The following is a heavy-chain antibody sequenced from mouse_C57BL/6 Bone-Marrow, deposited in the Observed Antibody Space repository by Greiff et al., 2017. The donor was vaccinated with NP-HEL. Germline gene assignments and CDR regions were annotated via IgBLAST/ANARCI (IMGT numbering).Heavy chain of an antibody. J-gene: IGHJ4*01. CDR2: ISSGGDYI. CDR1: GFTFSSYA. CDR3: TREVDGYYDAMDY. Sequence: EVKLMESGEGLVKPGGSLKLSCAASGFTFSSYAMSWVRQTPEKRLEWVAYISSGGDYIYYADTVKGRFTISRDNARNTLYLQMSSLKSEDTAMYYCTREVDGYYDAMDYWGQGTSVTVSS. D-gene: IGHD2-3*01. V-gene: IGHV5-9-1*02.